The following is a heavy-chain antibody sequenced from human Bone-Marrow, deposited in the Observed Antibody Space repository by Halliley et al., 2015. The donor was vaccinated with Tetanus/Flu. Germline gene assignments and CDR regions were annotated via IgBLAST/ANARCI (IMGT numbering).Heavy chain of an antibody. CDR3: ARGLGDRVYCSSTTCYYYYGMDV. CDR2: LFYSGGT. D-gene: IGHD2-2*01. V-gene: IGHV4-31*03. J-gene: IGHJ6*02. Sequence: TLSLTCTVSGGSISSGGSSWTWIRQRPGKGLEWIGYLFYSGGTYYNPSLKSRVTISLDTSKNQFSLKLSSVTAADTAVYYCARGLGDRVYCSSTTCYYYYGMDVWGQGTTVTVSS. CDR1: GGSISSGGSS.